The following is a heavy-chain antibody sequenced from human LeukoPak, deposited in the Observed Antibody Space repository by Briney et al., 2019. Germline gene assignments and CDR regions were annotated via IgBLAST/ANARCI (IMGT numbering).Heavy chain of an antibody. Sequence: PGGSLRLSCVASGFSFSTNNMNWVRQAPGKALEWVSSITSNGREIFYIDSVKGRFTISRDNAEKSLYLQMDSLRAEDTAVYFCARDPYNGAYGNDYYYYMAAWGQGTQVTVSS. J-gene: IGHJ6*03. CDR1: GFSFSTNN. V-gene: IGHV3-21*01. CDR2: ITSNGREI. D-gene: IGHD5-12*01. CDR3: ARDPYNGAYGNDYYYYMAA.